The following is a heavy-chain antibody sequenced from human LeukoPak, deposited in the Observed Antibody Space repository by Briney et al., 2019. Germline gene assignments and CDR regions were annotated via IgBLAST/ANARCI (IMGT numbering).Heavy chain of an antibody. J-gene: IGHJ5*02. CDR3: ARWGTYASTSNWFDP. Sequence: PSETLSLTCNVSGDSISRSRHFWAWIRQSPGRGLEWIGYIYNSGSTYYNPSLKSRVTISVDTSKNQFSLRLSSVTAADTAVYYCARWGTYASTSNWFDPWGQGTLVTVSP. CDR2: IYNSGST. V-gene: IGHV4-39*07. D-gene: IGHD2-2*01. CDR1: GDSISRSRHF.